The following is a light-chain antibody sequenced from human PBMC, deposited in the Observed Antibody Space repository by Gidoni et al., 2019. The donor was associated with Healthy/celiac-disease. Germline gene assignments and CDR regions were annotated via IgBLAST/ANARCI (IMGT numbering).Light chain of an antibody. Sequence: RVTITCRASQSISSYLNWYQQKPGKAPKLLIYDASSLQSGVPSRFSGSGSGTDFTLTISSLQPEDFATYYCQQSYSTPCSFGQGTKLEIK. CDR2: DAS. J-gene: IGKJ2*04. V-gene: IGKV1-39*01. CDR3: QQSYSTPCS. CDR1: QSISSY.